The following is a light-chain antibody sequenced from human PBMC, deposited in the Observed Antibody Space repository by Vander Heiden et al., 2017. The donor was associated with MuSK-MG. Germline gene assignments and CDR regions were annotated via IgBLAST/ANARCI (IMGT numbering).Light chain of an antibody. CDR1: SSDAGDYKY. V-gene: IGLV2-14*03. Sequence: QSALTQPASVSGSPGQSIIVSCTGTSSDAGDYKYVSWYQQHPGKAPKLMIYDVSNRPSGVSNRFSGSKSGNTASLTISGLQAEDEADYYCSSYTSTKTWVFGGGTKLTGL. CDR2: DVS. CDR3: SSYTSTKTWV. J-gene: IGLJ3*02.